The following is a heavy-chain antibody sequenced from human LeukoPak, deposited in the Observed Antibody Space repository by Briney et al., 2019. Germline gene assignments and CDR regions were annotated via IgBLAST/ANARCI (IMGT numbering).Heavy chain of an antibody. D-gene: IGHD2-21*02. CDR2: IYYSGST. CDR3: ASTLECGGDCYEDAFDI. J-gene: IGHJ3*02. V-gene: IGHV4-59*01. Sequence: PSETLSLTCTVSGGSISSYYWSWIRQPPGKGLEWIGYIYYSGSTNYNPSLKSRVTISVDTSKNQFSLKLSSVTAADTAVYYCASTLECGGDCYEDAFDIWGQGTMVTVSS. CDR1: GGSISSYY.